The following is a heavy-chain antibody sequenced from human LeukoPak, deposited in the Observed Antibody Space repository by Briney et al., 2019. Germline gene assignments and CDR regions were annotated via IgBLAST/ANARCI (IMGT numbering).Heavy chain of an antibody. CDR3: ARGRIAAAGRSSNWFDP. Sequence: SETLSLTCAVYGGSFSGYYWSWIRQPPGKGLEWIGEINHSGSTNYNPSLKSRVTISVGTSKNQFSLKLSSVTAADTAVYYCARGRIAAAGRSSNWFDPWGQGTLVTVSS. D-gene: IGHD6-13*01. V-gene: IGHV4-34*01. CDR1: GGSFSGYY. CDR2: INHSGST. J-gene: IGHJ5*02.